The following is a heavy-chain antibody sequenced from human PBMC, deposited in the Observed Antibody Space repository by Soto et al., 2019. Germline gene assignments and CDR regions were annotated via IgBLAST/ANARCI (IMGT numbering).Heavy chain of an antibody. CDR3: AVGYSLYYFDY. J-gene: IGHJ4*02. CDR1: GYIFSTYW. V-gene: IGHV5-51*01. D-gene: IGHD3-22*01. CDR2: IFPGDSDT. Sequence: GESLKISCKASGYIFSTYWIGRVRQMPGKGLEWMGTIFPGDSDTRYSPSFQGQVTISVDKSVSTAYLQWGSLKASDTAMYYCAVGYSLYYFDYWGQGTLVTVSS.